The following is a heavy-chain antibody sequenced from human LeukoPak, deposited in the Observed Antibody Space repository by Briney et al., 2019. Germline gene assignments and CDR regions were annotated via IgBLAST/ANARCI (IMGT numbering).Heavy chain of an antibody. V-gene: IGHV4-39*02. CDR1: DGSISSSSYY. CDR2: IYYSGST. CDR3: ARGRKIPPPSLFDS. D-gene: IGHD2-2*02. J-gene: IGHJ5*01. Sequence: SESLSLTCTVSDGSISSSSYYWGWIRHPPGKGLEWVGSIYYSGSTYYHPSLKSRATISVDTSKNPFSLKLSSVTAADTAVYYCARGRKIPPPSLFDSWGQGTLVTVSS.